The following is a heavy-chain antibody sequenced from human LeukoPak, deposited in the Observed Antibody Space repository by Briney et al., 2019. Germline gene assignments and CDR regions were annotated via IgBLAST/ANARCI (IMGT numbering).Heavy chain of an antibody. CDR3: ARDLYLDTRFDY. J-gene: IGHJ4*02. V-gene: IGHV3-23*01. CDR2: ISGSGGST. Sequence: PGGSLRLSCAASGFTFSSYWMSWVRQAPGKGLEWVSAISGSGGSTYYADSVKGRFTISRDNSKNTLYLQMNSLRAEDTAVYYCARDLYLDTRFDYWGQGTLVTVSS. D-gene: IGHD2-8*01. CDR1: GFTFSSYW.